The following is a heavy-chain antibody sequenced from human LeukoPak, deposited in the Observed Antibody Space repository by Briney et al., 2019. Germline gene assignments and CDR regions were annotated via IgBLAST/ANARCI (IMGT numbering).Heavy chain of an antibody. D-gene: IGHD3-16*01. CDR1: GFTFSSFA. V-gene: IGHV3-23*01. CDR3: TARNKGEAYYYRGMDV. J-gene: IGHJ6*02. Sequence: GGSLRLSCAASGFTFSSFAINWVRQAPGKGLEWVSVITGSGSGADYADSVKGRFTISRDNSQNTVHLQMNSLRAEDTAGYYCTARNKGEAYYYRGMDVWGQGTTVTVSS. CDR2: ITGSGSGA.